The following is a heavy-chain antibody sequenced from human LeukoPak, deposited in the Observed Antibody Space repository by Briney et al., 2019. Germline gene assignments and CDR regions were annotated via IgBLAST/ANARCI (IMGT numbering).Heavy chain of an antibody. J-gene: IGHJ3*02. CDR1: GFTFDDYA. Sequence: PGGSLRLSCAASGFTFDDYAMHWVRQAPGKGLEWVSGISWNSGSIGYADSVKGRFTISRDNAKNSLYLQMNSLRAEDTALYYCAKDIHYSSSQQKGGAFDIWGQGTMVTVSS. V-gene: IGHV3-9*01. D-gene: IGHD6-13*01. CDR3: AKDIHYSSSQQKGGAFDI. CDR2: ISWNSGSI.